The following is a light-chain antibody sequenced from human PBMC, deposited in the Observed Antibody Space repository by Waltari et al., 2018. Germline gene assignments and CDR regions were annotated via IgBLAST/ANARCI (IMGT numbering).Light chain of an antibody. J-gene: IGKJ2*01. CDR1: HTIYNS. CDR3: QQSYTLPYT. CDR2: DAS. V-gene: IGKV1-39*01. Sequence: DIQMTQSPSPLSASVADRVTITCRASHTIYNSLTWYQHKPGKAPRLLISDASTLQNGVPSRFSCRGSGTEFTLAISRLQPEDFATYYCQQSYTLPYTFGQGTQLDI.